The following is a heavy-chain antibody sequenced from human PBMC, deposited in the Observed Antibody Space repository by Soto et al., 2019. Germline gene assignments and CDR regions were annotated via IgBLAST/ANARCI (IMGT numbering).Heavy chain of an antibody. CDR1: GGSITSYY. V-gene: IGHV4-4*07. J-gene: IGHJ5*02. CDR3: ARDHRMVRGVMILNWFDP. Sequence: SETLSLTCTVPGGSITSYYWSSFRQPAGKGLEWIGRIYTSGSTNYNPSLKSRVTMSVDTSKNQFSLKLSSVTAADTAVYYCARDHRMVRGVMILNWFDPWGQGTLVTVSS. CDR2: IYTSGST. D-gene: IGHD3-10*01.